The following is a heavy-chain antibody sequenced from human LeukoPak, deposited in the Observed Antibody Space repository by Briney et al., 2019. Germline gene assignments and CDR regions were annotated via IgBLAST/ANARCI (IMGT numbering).Heavy chain of an antibody. CDR3: AKDMVVRGVTDY. CDR1: GFTFSSYW. J-gene: IGHJ4*02. CDR2: ISGSGGST. D-gene: IGHD3-10*01. V-gene: IGHV3-23*01. Sequence: GGSLRLSCAASGFTFSSYWMHWVRQVPGKGLEWVSAISGSGGSTYYADSVKGRFTISRDNSKNTLYLQMNSLRAEDTAVYYCAKDMVVRGVTDYWGQGTLVTVSS.